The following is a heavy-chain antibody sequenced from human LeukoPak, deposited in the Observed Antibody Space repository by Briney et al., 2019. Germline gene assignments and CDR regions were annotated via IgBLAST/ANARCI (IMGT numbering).Heavy chain of an antibody. D-gene: IGHD3-16*01. V-gene: IGHV3-48*03. Sequence: GGSLRLSCVASEFTFSTYEMNWVRQAPGKGLEWIAYIMGGGRVIYYKDSVKGRFIISRDNAKKSLFLQMNSLRVEDTAVYYCWGTDKTGPETFHVWGLGTMVTVSS. CDR3: WGTDKTGPETFHV. CDR2: IMGGGRVI. CDR1: EFTFSTYE. J-gene: IGHJ3*01.